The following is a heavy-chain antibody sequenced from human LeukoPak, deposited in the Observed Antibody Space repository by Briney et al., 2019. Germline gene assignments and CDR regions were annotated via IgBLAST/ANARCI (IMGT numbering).Heavy chain of an antibody. V-gene: IGHV3-74*01. Sequence: PGGSLRLSCAASGFTFSIYWMHWVRQAPGKGLVWVSRINSDGSSTSYADPVKGRFTVSRDNAKNTLYLQMNSLRAEDTAVYYCARDEDWSGYYGAFDIWGQGTMVTVSS. CDR2: INSDGSST. D-gene: IGHD3-3*01. CDR3: ARDEDWSGYYGAFDI. J-gene: IGHJ3*02. CDR1: GFTFSIYW.